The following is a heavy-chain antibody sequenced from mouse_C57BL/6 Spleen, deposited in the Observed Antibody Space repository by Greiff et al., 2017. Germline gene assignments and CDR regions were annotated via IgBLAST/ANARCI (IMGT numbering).Heavy chain of an antibody. D-gene: IGHD1-1*01. J-gene: IGHJ2*01. Sequence: QVQLQQSGAELVRPGASVTLSCKASGYTFTDYEMHWVKQTPVHGLEWIGAIDPETGGTAYNQKFKGKAILTADKSSSTAYMGLRCLTSEDSAVYYCTSYYGSGYYFDYWGQGTTLTVSS. CDR1: GYTFTDYE. V-gene: IGHV1-15*01. CDR3: TSYYGSGYYFDY. CDR2: IDPETGGT.